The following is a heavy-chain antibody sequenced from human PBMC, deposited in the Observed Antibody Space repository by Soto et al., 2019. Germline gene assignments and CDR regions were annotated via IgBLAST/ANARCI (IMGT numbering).Heavy chain of an antibody. CDR3: EREYSSSSAFDY. Sequence: PSETLSLTCTVSGGSVSSGSYYWSWIRQPPGKGLEWVGNIYYSGSTNYNPSLNSRVTISVDKSKNQFSQKMSSVTAAETAVYYWEREYSSSSAFDYWGQGTMVTVSS. CDR1: GGSVSSGSYY. V-gene: IGHV4-61*01. J-gene: IGHJ4*02. D-gene: IGHD6-6*01. CDR2: IYYSGST.